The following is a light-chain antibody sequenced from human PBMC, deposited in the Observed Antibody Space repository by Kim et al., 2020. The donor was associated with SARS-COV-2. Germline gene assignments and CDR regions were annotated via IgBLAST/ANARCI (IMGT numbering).Light chain of an antibody. Sequence: QSALTQPASVSGSPGQSITISCSGTSSDIGAYGYVSWYQQLPGRAPKLIMYDFTQRPSGVSDRFSGSRSGNTASLTISGLQAEDEADYYCSSYTTSTTWVFGGGTQLTVL. V-gene: IGLV2-14*01. J-gene: IGLJ3*02. CDR1: SSDIGAYGY. CDR2: DFT. CDR3: SSYTTSTTWV.